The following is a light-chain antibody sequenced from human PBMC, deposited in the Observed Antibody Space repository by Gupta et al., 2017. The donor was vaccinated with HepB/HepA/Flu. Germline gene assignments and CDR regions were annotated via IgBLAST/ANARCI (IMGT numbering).Light chain of an antibody. V-gene: IGKV1-12*01. CDR2: LAS. CDR3: HQWNSFPIP. Sequence: DIQMTQSPSSVSASVGDRVTITCRASQGISSWLAWYQQKPGKAPKLLIYLASKVATGVPSRFSGSGSGTDFTLTISSLQPEDFAIYYCHQWNSFPIPFGQGTPVEIK. CDR1: QGISSW. J-gene: IGKJ5*01.